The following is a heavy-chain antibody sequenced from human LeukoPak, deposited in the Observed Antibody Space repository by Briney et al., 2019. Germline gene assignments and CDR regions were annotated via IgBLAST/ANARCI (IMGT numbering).Heavy chain of an antibody. Sequence: GGSLRLSCAASGFTFSSYEMSWVRQAPGKGLEWVSYISSSGSTIYYADSVKGRFTISRDNAKNSLYLQMNSLRAEDTAVYYCARGLGYDILTGYYGVSGYWGQGTLVTVSS. CDR2: ISSSGSTI. J-gene: IGHJ4*02. CDR3: ARGLGYDILTGYYGVSGY. V-gene: IGHV3-48*03. D-gene: IGHD3-9*01. CDR1: GFTFSSYE.